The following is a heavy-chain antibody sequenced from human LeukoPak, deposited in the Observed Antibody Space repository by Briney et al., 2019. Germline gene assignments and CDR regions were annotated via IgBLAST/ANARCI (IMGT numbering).Heavy chain of an antibody. CDR2: IYYSGST. D-gene: IGHD2-2*02. J-gene: IGHJ6*03. CDR3: ARRGYQLLYYDYYYYYMDV. CDR1: GGSISSGGYY. Sequence: SETLSLTCTVSGGSISSGGYYWSWIRQHPGKGLEWIGYIYYSGSTYYNPSLKSRVTISVDTSKNQFSLKLSSVTAADTAVYYCARRGYQLLYYDYYYYYMDVWGKGTTVTVSS. V-gene: IGHV4-31*03.